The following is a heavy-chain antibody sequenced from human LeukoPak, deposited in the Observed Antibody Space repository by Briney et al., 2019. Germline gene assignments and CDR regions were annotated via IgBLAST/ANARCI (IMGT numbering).Heavy chain of an antibody. D-gene: IGHD6-19*01. CDR2: MNPNSGNT. Sequence: ASVKVSCKASGYTFTSYDINWVRQATGQGLEWMGWMNPNSGNTGYAQKFQGRVTMTRNTSISTAYMELSSLRSEDTAVYYCARDRGSRGWYPAWWFDPWGQGTLVTVSS. CDR3: ARDRGSRGWYPAWWFDP. CDR1: GYTFTSYD. J-gene: IGHJ5*02. V-gene: IGHV1-8*01.